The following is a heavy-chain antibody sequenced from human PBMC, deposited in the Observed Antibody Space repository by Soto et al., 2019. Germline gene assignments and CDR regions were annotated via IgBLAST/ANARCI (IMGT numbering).Heavy chain of an antibody. J-gene: IGHJ4*02. CDR2: IYYSGNT. CDR1: GGSISSSSYS. CDR3: ARRGTTYYYDNSGYSNLYYFDY. V-gene: IGHV4-39*01. Sequence: SETLSLTCTVSGGSISSSSYSWGWIRQPPGKGLEWIGNIYYSGNTYYNPSLKSRVTISVDTSKNQFSLKLSSVTAADTAVYYCARRGTTYYYDNSGYSNLYYFDYWGQGALVTVSS. D-gene: IGHD3-22*01.